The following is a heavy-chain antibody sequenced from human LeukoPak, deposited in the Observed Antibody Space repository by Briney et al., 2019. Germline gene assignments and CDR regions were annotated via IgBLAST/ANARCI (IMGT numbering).Heavy chain of an antibody. Sequence: GGSLRLSCAASGFTFSSYAMSWVRQAPGKGLEWVSAISGSGGSTYYADSVKGRFTISRDNSKNTPYLQMNSLRAEDTAVYYCAKAPIAAAGPYYFDYWGQGTLVTVSS. D-gene: IGHD6-13*01. V-gene: IGHV3-23*01. J-gene: IGHJ4*02. CDR2: ISGSGGST. CDR1: GFTFSSYA. CDR3: AKAPIAAAGPYYFDY.